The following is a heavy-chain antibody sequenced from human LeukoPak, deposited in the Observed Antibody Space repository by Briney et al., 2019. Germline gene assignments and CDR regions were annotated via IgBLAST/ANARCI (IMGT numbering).Heavy chain of an antibody. CDR3: AKDSRPYSGSYYPDY. Sequence: PGGSLRLSCAASGFTFSSYGMHWVRQAPGKGLEWVAFIRYDGSNKYYADSVKGRFTISRDNSKNTLYLQMNSLRAEDTAVYYCAKDSRPYSGSYYPDYWGQGTLVTVSS. CDR2: IRYDGSNK. J-gene: IGHJ4*02. V-gene: IGHV3-30*02. D-gene: IGHD1-26*01. CDR1: GFTFSSYG.